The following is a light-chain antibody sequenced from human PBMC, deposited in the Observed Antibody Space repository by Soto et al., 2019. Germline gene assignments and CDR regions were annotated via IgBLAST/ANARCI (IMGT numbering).Light chain of an antibody. J-gene: IGKJ1*01. CDR1: QSLLHTSGDNY. Sequence: EIVMTQSPLSLSVTPGEPASISCRSSQSLLHTSGDNYLDWYLQRRVQSLLLLIYLGSKRASGVSDRLSGSGSGTRFTLRISRVEAEDVGFYYSMQAQQIPRTFGQGTKVDIK. CDR2: LGS. V-gene: IGKV2-28*01. CDR3: MQAQQIPRT.